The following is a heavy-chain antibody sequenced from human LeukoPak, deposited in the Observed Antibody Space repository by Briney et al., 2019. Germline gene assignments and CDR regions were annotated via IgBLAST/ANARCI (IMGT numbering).Heavy chain of an antibody. CDR2: IYSGGST. CDR1: GFTVSSNY. Sequence: PGGSLRLSCAASGFTVSSNYMSWVRQAPGKGLEWVSVIYSGGSTYYADSVKGRFTISRDNSKNTLYLQMNSLRAEDTAVYYCASGLTGYYFQYWGQGTLVTVSS. V-gene: IGHV3-66*01. CDR3: ASGLTGYYFQY. J-gene: IGHJ4*02. D-gene: IGHD7-27*01.